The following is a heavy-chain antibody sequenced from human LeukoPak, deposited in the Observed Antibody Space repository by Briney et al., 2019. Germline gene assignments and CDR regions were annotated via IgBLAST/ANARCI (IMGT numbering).Heavy chain of an antibody. D-gene: IGHD2-2*01. CDR1: GDSVSSVTTA. CDR2: AYYTSKWIT. CDR3: ARRLTQYDCFDP. J-gene: IGHJ5*02. V-gene: IGHV6-1*01. Sequence: SQTLSLTCAISGDSVSSVTTAWNWIRQSPSRGLEWLGRAYYTSKWITNYAVSVRSRITVNPNTSNNQFSLQLNSVTPEDTAVYYCARRLTQYDCFDPWGQGILVTVSS.